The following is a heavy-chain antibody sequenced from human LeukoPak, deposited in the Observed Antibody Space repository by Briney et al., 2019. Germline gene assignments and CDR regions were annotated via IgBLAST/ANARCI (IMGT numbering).Heavy chain of an antibody. V-gene: IGHV4-59*01. CDR1: GGSISSYY. CDR2: IYYSGST. Sequence: SETLSLTCTVSGGSISSYYWSWIRQPPGKGLEWIGYIYYSGSTDYNPSLKSRVTISVDKSKNQFYLKLSSVNDADKAVYYCARDSNYGDQGNWYFDLWGRGTMVTDCS. J-gene: IGHJ2*01. D-gene: IGHD4-17*01. CDR3: ARDSNYGDQGNWYFDL.